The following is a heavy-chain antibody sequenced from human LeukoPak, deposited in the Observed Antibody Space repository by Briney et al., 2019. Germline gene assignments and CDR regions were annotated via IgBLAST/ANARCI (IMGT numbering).Heavy chain of an antibody. J-gene: IGHJ4*02. CDR3: SRRLYCSGGSCRDY. V-gene: IGHV4-39*07. CDR1: GGSISSSSYY. CDR2: INHSGST. Sequence: SETLSLTCTVSGGSISSSSYYWSWIRQPPGKGLEWIGEINHSGSTNYNPSLKSRVTISVDTSKNQFSLKLSSVTAADTAVYYCSRRLYCSGGSCRDYWGQGTLVTVSS. D-gene: IGHD2-15*01.